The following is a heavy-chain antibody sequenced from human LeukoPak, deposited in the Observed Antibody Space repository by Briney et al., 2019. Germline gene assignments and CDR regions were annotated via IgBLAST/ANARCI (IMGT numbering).Heavy chain of an antibody. Sequence: GGSLRLSCAASGFTFSSYAMSWVRQAPGKGLEWVSVIYSGGSTYYADSVKGRFTISRDNSKNTLYFQMNSLRAEDTAVYYCARGRYSSSWFDYWGQGTLVTVSS. CDR3: ARGRYSSSWFDY. J-gene: IGHJ4*02. D-gene: IGHD6-13*01. CDR1: GFTFSSYA. V-gene: IGHV3-66*01. CDR2: IYSGGST.